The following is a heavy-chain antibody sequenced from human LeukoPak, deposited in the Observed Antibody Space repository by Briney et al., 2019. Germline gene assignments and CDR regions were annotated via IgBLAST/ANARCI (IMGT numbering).Heavy chain of an antibody. CDR3: ARDQRKELWLGLLDY. CDR2: ISNDGNNE. V-gene: IGHV3-30*04. D-gene: IGHD6-19*01. J-gene: IGHJ4*02. Sequence: GSLRLSCAASEFTSSSHAMHWVRQAPGKGLEWVAVISNDGNNEYYAASVKGRFTISRDNSKNTLYLQMNSLRGEDTAVYYCARDQRKELWLGLLDYWGQGTLVAVSS. CDR1: EFTSSSHA.